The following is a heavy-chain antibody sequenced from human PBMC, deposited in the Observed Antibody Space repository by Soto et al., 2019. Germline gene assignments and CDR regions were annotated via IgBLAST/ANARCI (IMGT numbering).Heavy chain of an antibody. J-gene: IGHJ3*01. V-gene: IGHV5-51*01. CDR2: IYPGDSDT. Sequence: GESLKISCRGSGYTFNTYWIGWVRQMPGKGLEWMGFIYPGDSDTTYSPSFQGQVTISVDKSISTAYLQWSSLKVSDTAIYYCARQKLWMATINNDAFDVWGQGXKVTV. CDR3: ARQKLWMATINNDAFDV. D-gene: IGHD2-21*01. CDR1: GYTFNTYW.